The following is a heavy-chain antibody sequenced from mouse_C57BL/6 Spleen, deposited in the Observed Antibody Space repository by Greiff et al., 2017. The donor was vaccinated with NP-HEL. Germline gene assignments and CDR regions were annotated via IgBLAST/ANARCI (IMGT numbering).Heavy chain of an antibody. J-gene: IGHJ2*01. CDR1: GYTFTSYW. CDR2: IYPSDSAT. V-gene: IGHV1-61*01. D-gene: IGHD4-1*01. Sequence: VQLQQPGAELVRPGSSVKLSCKASGYTFTSYWLDWVKQRPGQGLEWIGNIYPSDSATHYNQKFKDKATLTVDKSSSTAYMQLSSLTSEDSAVYYCARGWDGFDYWGQGTTLTVSS. CDR3: ARGWDGFDY.